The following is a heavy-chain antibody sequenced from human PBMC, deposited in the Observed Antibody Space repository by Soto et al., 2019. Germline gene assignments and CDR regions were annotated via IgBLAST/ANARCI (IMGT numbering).Heavy chain of an antibody. V-gene: IGHV3-23*01. J-gene: IGHJ4*02. Sequence: GGSLRLSCAASGFTFSSYAMSWVRQAPGKGLEWVSAISGSGGSTYYADSVKGRFTISRDNSKNTLYLQMNSLRAEDTAVYYCAKDRDDSSGYYSSYYFDYWGQGTLVTVS. CDR1: GFTFSSYA. CDR2: ISGSGGST. CDR3: AKDRDDSSGYYSSYYFDY. D-gene: IGHD3-22*01.